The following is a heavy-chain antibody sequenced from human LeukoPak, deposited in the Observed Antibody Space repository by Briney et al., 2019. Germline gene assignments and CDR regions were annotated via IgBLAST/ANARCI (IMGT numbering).Heavy chain of an antibody. V-gene: IGHV3-23*01. CDR1: GFTFSSYA. CDR3: AKDYSSSWYFDY. D-gene: IGHD6-13*01. CDR2: ISGSGGST. J-gene: IGHJ4*02. Sequence: GGSLRLSCAASGFTFSSYAMGWVRQAPGKGLEWVSAISGSGGSTGDADSVKGRFTISRDNSKNTLYLQMNSLRAEDTAVYFCAKDYSSSWYFDYWGQGTLVTVSS.